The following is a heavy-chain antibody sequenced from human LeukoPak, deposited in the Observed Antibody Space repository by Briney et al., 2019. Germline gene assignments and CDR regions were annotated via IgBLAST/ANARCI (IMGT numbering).Heavy chain of an antibody. D-gene: IGHD4-23*01. V-gene: IGHV5-51*01. CDR3: ARHVDYGGNSGSGWFDP. CDR1: GYSFTSYW. CDR2: IYSGDSDT. J-gene: IGHJ5*02. Sequence: GESLKIFCKGSGYSFTSYWIDWVRQMPGKSLEWMGIIYSGDSDTRYSPSFQGQVTISADKSINTAYLQWSSLKASDTAMYYCARHVDYGGNSGSGWFDPWGQGTLVTVSS.